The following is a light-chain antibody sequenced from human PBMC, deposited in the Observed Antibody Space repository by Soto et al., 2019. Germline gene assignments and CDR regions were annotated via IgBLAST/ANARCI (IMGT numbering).Light chain of an antibody. CDR1: SSNIGAGYD. CDR3: KYYDRSLSYV. Sequence: QSVLTQPPSVSGAPGQRVTISCTGSSSNIGAGYDVHWYQQLPGTAPKLLIYGNSNRPSGVPDRFSGSKSGTSASLAITGLQDEDEADYYCKYYDRSLSYVFGTGTKLTVL. CDR2: GNS. J-gene: IGLJ1*01. V-gene: IGLV1-40*01.